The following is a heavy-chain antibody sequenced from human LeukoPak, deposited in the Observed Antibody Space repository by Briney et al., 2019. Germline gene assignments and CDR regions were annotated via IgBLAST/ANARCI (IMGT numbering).Heavy chain of an antibody. D-gene: IGHD3-3*01. CDR1: GFTFSSYG. J-gene: IGHJ6*02. V-gene: IGHV3-30*18. Sequence: PGGSLRLSCAASGFTFSSYGMHWVRQAPGKGLEWVAVISYDGSNKYYADSVKGRFTISRDNSKNTLYLQMNSLRAEDTAAYYCAKVKAGIWSGYYTDNYYYGMDVWGQGTTVTVSS. CDR2: ISYDGSNK. CDR3: AKVKAGIWSGYYTDNYYYGMDV.